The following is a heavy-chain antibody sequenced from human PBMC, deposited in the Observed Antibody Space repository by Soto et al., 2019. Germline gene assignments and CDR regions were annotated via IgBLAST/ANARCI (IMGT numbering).Heavy chain of an antibody. J-gene: IGHJ6*02. D-gene: IGHD2-2*01. CDR1: GFTFSSYG. V-gene: IGHV3-30*18. CDR2: ISYDGSNK. Sequence: GGSLRLSCAASGFTFSSYGMHWVRQAPGKGLEWVAVISYDGSNKYYADSVKGRFTISRDNSKNTLYLQMNSLRAEDTAVYYCAKDKAWSYCSSTSCGYYYYGMDVWGQGTTVTVSS. CDR3: AKDKAWSYCSSTSCGYYYYGMDV.